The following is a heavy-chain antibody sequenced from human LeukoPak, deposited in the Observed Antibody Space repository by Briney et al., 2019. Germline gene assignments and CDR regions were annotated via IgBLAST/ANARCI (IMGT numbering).Heavy chain of an antibody. CDR2: INAGNGNT. CDR3: ASTIAVAGKYSFDY. CDR1: GYTFTSNA. Sequence: ASVTVSCKASGYTFTSNAMHWVRQAPGQRLEWMGWINAGNGNTKYSQKFQGRATITRDTSASTAYMELSSLRSEDTAVYYCASTIAVAGKYSFDYWGQGTLVTVSS. J-gene: IGHJ4*02. V-gene: IGHV1-3*01. D-gene: IGHD6-19*01.